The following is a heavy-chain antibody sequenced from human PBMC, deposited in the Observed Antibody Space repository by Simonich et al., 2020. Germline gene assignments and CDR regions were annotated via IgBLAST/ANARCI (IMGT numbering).Heavy chain of an antibody. CDR1: GYTFTSYD. CDR3: ARSRYCTNGVCYNWFDP. Sequence: QVQLVQSGAEVKKPGASLKVSCKASGYTFTSYDINWVRQATGQGLEGRGWMNPNGENTGYAQKFKGRVTSTRNTPISTAYMELSSLRAEDTAVYYCARSRYCTNGVCYNWFDPWGQGTLVTVSS. J-gene: IGHJ5*02. CDR2: MNPNGENT. D-gene: IGHD2-8*01. V-gene: IGHV1-8*03.